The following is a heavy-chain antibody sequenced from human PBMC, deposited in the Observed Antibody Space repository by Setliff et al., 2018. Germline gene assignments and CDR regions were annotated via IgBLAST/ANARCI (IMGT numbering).Heavy chain of an antibody. J-gene: IGHJ4*02. V-gene: IGHV3-64*01. CDR2: ISSNGGST. CDR1: GFTFSSYA. Sequence: GGSLRLSCAASGFTFSSYAMHWVRQAPGKGLEYVSAISSNGGSTYYANSVKGRFTISRDNSKNTLYLQMGSLRAEDMAVYYCARERGYSSGWYPIDYWGQGTLVT. CDR3: ARERGYSSGWYPIDY. D-gene: IGHD6-19*01.